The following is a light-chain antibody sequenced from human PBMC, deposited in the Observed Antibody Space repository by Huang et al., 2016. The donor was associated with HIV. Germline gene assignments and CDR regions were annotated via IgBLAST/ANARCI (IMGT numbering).Light chain of an antibody. J-gene: IGKJ1*01. V-gene: IGKV1-39*01. CDR1: QTISTY. Sequence: DIQMTQSPSSLSASVGDRVTITCRASQTISTYLNWYQQGPGKAPNLRIYDASTLQSGVPSSFSGSGSGTDFALSIGSLQPEDFATYFCQQSYSTPRTFGQGTRVEIK. CDR3: QQSYSTPRT. CDR2: DAS.